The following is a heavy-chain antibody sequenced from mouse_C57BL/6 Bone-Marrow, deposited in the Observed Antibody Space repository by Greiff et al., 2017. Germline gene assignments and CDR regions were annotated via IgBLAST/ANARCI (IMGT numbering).Heavy chain of an antibody. D-gene: IGHD1-1*01. V-gene: IGHV5-16*01. CDR3: AREGNYYGSSYGAMDY. Sequence: EVMLVESEGGLVQPGSSMKLSCTASGFTFSDYYMAWVRQVPEKGLEWVANINYDGSSTYYLDSLKSRFIISRDNAKNILYLQMSSLKSEDTATYYCAREGNYYGSSYGAMDYWGQGTSVTVSS. CDR1: GFTFSDYY. CDR2: INYDGSST. J-gene: IGHJ4*01.